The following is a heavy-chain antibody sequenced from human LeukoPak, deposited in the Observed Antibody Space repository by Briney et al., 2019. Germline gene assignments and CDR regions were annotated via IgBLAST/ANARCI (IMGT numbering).Heavy chain of an antibody. CDR3: ARAVMGDAFDI. V-gene: IGHV3-48*01. D-gene: IGHD2-8*01. CDR2: ISSSSSTI. Sequence: GGSLRLSCAASGFTFSSYSMNWVRQAPGKGLEWVSYISSSSSTIYYADSVKGRFTISRDNAKNSLYLQMNSLRAEDTAVYYCARAVMGDAFDIWGQGTMVTVSS. J-gene: IGHJ3*02. CDR1: GFTFSSYS.